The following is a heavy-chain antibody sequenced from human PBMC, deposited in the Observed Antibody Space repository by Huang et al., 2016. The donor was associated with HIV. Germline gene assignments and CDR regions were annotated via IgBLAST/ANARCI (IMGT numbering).Heavy chain of an antibody. Sequence: QLQLQESGPGLVKPSETLSLTCTVSGGSISTSGYYWGWIRQPPGTGLEWIGSSYYSGSTSYNPSLKSRVTISVDTSKSQFSLKLSSVTAADTAVYYCARQDTSGWYADPYYFDYWGQGTLVTVSS. CDR3: ARQDTSGWYADPYYFDY. V-gene: IGHV4-39*01. J-gene: IGHJ4*02. D-gene: IGHD6-19*01. CDR2: SYYSGST. CDR1: GGSISTSGYY.